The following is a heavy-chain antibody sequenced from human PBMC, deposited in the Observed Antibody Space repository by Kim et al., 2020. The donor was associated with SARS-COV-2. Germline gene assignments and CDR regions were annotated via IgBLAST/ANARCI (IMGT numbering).Heavy chain of an antibody. V-gene: IGHV4-59*01. CDR3: ARGLAVAGKGGRWFDP. CDR1: GGSISSYY. CDR2: IYYSGST. Sequence: SETLSLTCTVSGGSISSYYWSWIRQPPGKGLEWIGYIYYSGSTNYNPSLKSRVTISVDTSKNQFSLKLSSVTAADTAVYYCARGLAVAGKGGRWFDPWGQGTLVTVSS. D-gene: IGHD6-19*01. J-gene: IGHJ5*02.